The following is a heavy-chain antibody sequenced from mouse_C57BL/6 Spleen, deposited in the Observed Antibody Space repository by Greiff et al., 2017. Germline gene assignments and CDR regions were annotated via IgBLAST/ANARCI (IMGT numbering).Heavy chain of an antibody. CDR3: ARHDGIPTVVATGAMDY. Sequence: VQLQQSGAELVKPGASVKLSCKASGYTFTEYTIHWVKQRSGQGLEWIGWFYPGSGSIKYNEKFKDKATLTADKSSSTVYMELSIFTSEDTAVDFCARHDGIPTVVATGAMDYWGQGTSVTVSA. CDR1: GYTFTEYT. CDR2: FYPGSGSI. J-gene: IGHJ4*01. D-gene: IGHD1-1*01. V-gene: IGHV1-62-2*01.